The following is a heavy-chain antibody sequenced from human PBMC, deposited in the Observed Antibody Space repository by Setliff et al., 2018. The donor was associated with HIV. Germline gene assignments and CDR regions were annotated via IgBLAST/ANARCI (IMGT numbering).Heavy chain of an antibody. D-gene: IGHD3-22*01. V-gene: IGHV2-5*01. J-gene: IGHJ4*02. CDR3: AHTYYYDSSGYYYPDY. CDR2: IYWNDDN. Sequence: TLSLTCTVSAGSISSSNYYWGWIRQPPGKALEWLALIYWNDDNRYSPSLKSRLTITKDTSKNQVVLTMTNMDPVDTATYYCAHTYYYDSSGYYYPDYWGQGTLVTVSS. CDR1: AGSISSSNYY.